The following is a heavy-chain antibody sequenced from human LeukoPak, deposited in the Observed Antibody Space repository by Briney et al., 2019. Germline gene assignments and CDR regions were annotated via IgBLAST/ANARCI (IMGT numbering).Heavy chain of an antibody. CDR1: GGSFSGYY. J-gene: IGHJ5*02. CDR2: INHSGST. Sequence: SETLSLTCAVYGGSFSGYYWSWIRQPPGKGLEWIGEINHSGSTNYNPSLKSRVTISVDKSKNQFSLKLSSVTAADTAVYYCARGPRVINSWFDPWGQGTLVTVSS. V-gene: IGHV4-34*01. D-gene: IGHD3-22*01. CDR3: ARGPRVINSWFDP.